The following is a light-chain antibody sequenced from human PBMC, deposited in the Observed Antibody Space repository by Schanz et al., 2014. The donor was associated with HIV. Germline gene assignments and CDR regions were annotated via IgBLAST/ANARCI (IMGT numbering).Light chain of an antibody. J-gene: IGLJ1*01. CDR3: SSLSTSGAPL. CDR2: DVT. Sequence: QSALTQPASVSGSPGQSISISCAGTSSDVGGDNFVSWYQQHPGRAPKLLVYDVTNRPSGVSNRFSGSKSGSTASLTIYDLQREDEADYYCSSLSTSGAPLFGTGTKLTVL. CDR1: SSDVGGDNF. V-gene: IGLV2-14*03.